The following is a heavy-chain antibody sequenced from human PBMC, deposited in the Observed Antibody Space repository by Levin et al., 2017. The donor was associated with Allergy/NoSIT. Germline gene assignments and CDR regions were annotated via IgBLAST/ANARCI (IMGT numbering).Heavy chain of an antibody. V-gene: IGHV3-7*04. D-gene: IGHD6-19*01. CDR2: IKQDGSEK. J-gene: IGHJ5*02. CDR1: GFTFSSYW. Sequence: PGGSLRLSCAASGFTFSSYWMSWVRQAPGKGLEWVANIKQDGSEKYYVDSVKGRFTISRDNAKNSLYLQMNSLRAEDTAVYYCARALGEQWLVGWFDPWGQGTLVTVSS. CDR3: ARALGEQWLVGWFDP.